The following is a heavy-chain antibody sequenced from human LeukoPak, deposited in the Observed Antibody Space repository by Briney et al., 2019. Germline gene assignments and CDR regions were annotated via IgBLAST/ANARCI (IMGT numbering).Heavy chain of an antibody. V-gene: IGHV3-21*01. D-gene: IGHD4-17*01. CDR2: ISSSSSYI. J-gene: IGHJ5*02. CDR1: GFTFSSYS. Sequence: PGGSLRLSCAASGFTFSSYSMTWVRQAPGKGLEWVSSISSSSSYIYYADSVKGRFTISRDNAKNSLYLQMNSLRAEDTAVYYCARDYYGDYGRYNWFDPWGQGTLVTVSS. CDR3: ARDYYGDYGRYNWFDP.